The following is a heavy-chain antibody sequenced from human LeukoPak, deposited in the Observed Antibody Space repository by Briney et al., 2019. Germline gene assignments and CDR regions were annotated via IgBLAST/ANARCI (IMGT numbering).Heavy chain of an antibody. CDR3: ACKNWFDP. D-gene: IGHD2/OR15-2a*01. CDR2: IYYSGST. J-gene: IGHJ5*02. V-gene: IGHV4-39*01. Sequence: PSETLSLTCTVSGGSISSSSYYWGWIRQPPGKGLEWIGSIYYSGSTYYNPSLKSRVTISVDTSKIQFSLKLSSVTAADTAVYYCACKNWFDPWGQGSLVTVSS. CDR1: GGSISSSSYY.